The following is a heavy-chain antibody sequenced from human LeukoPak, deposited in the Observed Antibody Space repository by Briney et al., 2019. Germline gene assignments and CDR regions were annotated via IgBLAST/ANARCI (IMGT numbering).Heavy chain of an antibody. J-gene: IGHJ6*03. CDR3: ASGPPEGYVDV. CDR1: GGSISSYY. Sequence: SETLSLTCTVSGGSISSYYWSWIRQPPGKGLEWIGYIYYSGSTNYNPSLKSRVTISVDTSKNQFSLKLSSVTAADTAVYYCASGPPEGYVDVWGKGTTVTVSS. D-gene: IGHD1-14*01. V-gene: IGHV4-59*01. CDR2: IYYSGST.